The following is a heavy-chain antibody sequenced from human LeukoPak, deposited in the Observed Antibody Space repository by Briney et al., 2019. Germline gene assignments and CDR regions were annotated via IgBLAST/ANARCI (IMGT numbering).Heavy chain of an antibody. CDR2: IYYSGST. CDR3: AGGKITMIVGSDAFDI. D-gene: IGHD3-22*01. Sequence: SETLSLTCTVSGGSISSYYWSWIRQPPGKGLEWIGYIYYSGSTNYNPSLKSRVTISVDTSKNQFSLKLSSVTAADTAVYYCAGGKITMIVGSDAFDIWGQGTMVAVSS. CDR1: GGSISSYY. J-gene: IGHJ3*02. V-gene: IGHV4-59*08.